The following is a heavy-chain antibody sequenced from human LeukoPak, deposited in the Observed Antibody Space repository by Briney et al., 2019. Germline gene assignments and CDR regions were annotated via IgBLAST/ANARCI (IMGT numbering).Heavy chain of an antibody. CDR1: GGSISSSSYY. J-gene: IGHJ1*01. CDR3: ARRRYCSSTSCYRNAEYFQH. V-gene: IGHV4-39*01. D-gene: IGHD2-2*02. CDR2: IYYSGST. Sequence: ETLSLTCTVSGGSISSSSYYWGWIRQPPGKGLEWIGSIYYSGSTYYNPSLKSRVTISVDTSKNQFSLKLSSVTAADTAVYYCARRRYCSSTSCYRNAEYFQHWGQGTLVTVSS.